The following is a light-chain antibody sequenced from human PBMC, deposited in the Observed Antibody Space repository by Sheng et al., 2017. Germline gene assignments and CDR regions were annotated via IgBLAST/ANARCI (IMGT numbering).Light chain of an antibody. Sequence: QSALTQPASVSGSPGQSITISCTGTSSDVGGYTFVSWYQQHPGNAPKLIITDVTYRPSGVSNRFSGSKSGNTASLTISGLQAQDEADYYCCSYTSSTTLVFGGGTKLTVL. J-gene: IGLJ2*01. CDR3: CSYTSSTTLV. CDR2: DVT. V-gene: IGLV2-14*03. CDR1: SSDVGGYTF.